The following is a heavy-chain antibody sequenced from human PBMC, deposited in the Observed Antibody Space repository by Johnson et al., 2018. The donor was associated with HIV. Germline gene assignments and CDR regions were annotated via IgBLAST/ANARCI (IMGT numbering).Heavy chain of an antibody. D-gene: IGHD1-1*01. CDR2: IWYDGTNK. CDR3: ATVWRNEGRHAFDI. Sequence: QVQLVESGGGVVQPGRSLRLSCAASGFTFSSYGMHWVRQAPGKGLEWVAVIWYDGTNKYYANSVKGRFTISRDNSKNTLYLQMGSLRAEDTAVYFCATVWRNEGRHAFDIWGQGTMVTVSS. V-gene: IGHV3-33*01. J-gene: IGHJ3*02. CDR1: GFTFSSYG.